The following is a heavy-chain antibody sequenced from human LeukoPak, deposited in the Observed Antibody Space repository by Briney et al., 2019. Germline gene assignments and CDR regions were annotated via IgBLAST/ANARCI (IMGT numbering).Heavy chain of an antibody. Sequence: GGSLRLSCAASGFTFTNAWMSWVRQGTGKGLEWVGRIKSKIDGGTTDYAAPVKGRFTISRDDSRNTLYLQMNSLKTEDTAVYYCTTDAGYTSRWYSYWGQGTLVTVSS. J-gene: IGHJ4*02. CDR1: GFTFTNAW. CDR3: TTDAGYTSRWYSY. CDR2: IKSKIDGGTT. V-gene: IGHV3-15*01. D-gene: IGHD6-13*01.